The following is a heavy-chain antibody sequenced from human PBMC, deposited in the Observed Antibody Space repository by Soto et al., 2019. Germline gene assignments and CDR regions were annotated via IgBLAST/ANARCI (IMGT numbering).Heavy chain of an antibody. CDR2: FNPILSFS. CDR1: GDTFNSYT. V-gene: IGHV1-69*02. CDR3: ATSFGSGSRAFDY. Sequence: QVQLVQSGAEVKKPGSSVKVSCKASGDTFNSYTINWVRQAPGLGLEWMGRFNPILSFSNSALKFQGRVTLTADKSTSTAYMVLSSLRFEDTAIYYCATSFGSGSRAFDYWGQGALVTVSS. J-gene: IGHJ4*02. D-gene: IGHD3-10*01.